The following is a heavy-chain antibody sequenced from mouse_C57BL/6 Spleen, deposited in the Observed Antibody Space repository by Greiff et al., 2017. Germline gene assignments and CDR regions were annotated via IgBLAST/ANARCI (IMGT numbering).Heavy chain of an antibody. V-gene: IGHV1-82*01. Sequence: VQLQESGPELVKPGASVKISCKASGYAFSSSWMNWVKQRPGKGLEWIGRIYPGDGDTNYNGKFKGKATLTADKSSSTAYMQLSSLTSEDSAVYFCASIGGYDYFDYWGQGTTLTVSS. D-gene: IGHD2-2*01. CDR3: ASIGGYDYFDY. CDR2: IYPGDGDT. CDR1: GYAFSSSW. J-gene: IGHJ2*01.